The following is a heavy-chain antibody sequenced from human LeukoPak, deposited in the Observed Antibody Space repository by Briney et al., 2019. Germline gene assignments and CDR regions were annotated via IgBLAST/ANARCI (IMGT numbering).Heavy chain of an antibody. J-gene: IGHJ4*02. Sequence: SETLSLTCTVSGGSISSYYWSWIRQPAGKGLEWIGRIHTSGSTNYKPSLKSRLTISLDTSKNQFSLNLSSVTAADTAVYYCARGRYCSGGSCYKDYWGQGTLVTVSS. D-gene: IGHD2-15*01. V-gene: IGHV4-4*07. CDR1: GGSISSYY. CDR2: IHTSGST. CDR3: ARGRYCSGGSCYKDY.